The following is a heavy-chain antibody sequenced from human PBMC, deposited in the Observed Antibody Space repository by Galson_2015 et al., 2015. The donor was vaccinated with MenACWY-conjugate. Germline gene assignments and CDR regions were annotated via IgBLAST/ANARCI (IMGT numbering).Heavy chain of an antibody. J-gene: IGHJ4*02. CDR1: GFSLSTSGMR. Sequence: PALVKPTQTLTLTCTFSGFSLSTSGMRVNWVRQPPGKALEWLARIVWDDDKLYKTSLRTRLTISQDTSKNQGVLTMTNMDPVDTATYYCVRTSYCSGGRCYSPFDFWGQGTLVTVSS. CDR3: VRTSYCSGGRCYSPFDF. V-gene: IGHV2-70*04. D-gene: IGHD2-15*01. CDR2: IVWDDDK.